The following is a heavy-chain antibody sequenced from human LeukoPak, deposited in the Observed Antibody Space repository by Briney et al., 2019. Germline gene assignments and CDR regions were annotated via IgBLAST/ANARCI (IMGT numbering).Heavy chain of an antibody. Sequence: GGSLRPSSAPSRLTPSSDSMNTVRQAPGKGLEWVSSISSSSSYIYYADSVKGRFTISRDNAKNSLYLQMNSLRAEDTAVYYCARAPRELFDYWGQGTLVTVSS. CDR1: RLTPSSDS. CDR2: ISSSSSYI. J-gene: IGHJ4*02. V-gene: IGHV3-21*01. CDR3: ARAPRELFDY. D-gene: IGHD3-10*01.